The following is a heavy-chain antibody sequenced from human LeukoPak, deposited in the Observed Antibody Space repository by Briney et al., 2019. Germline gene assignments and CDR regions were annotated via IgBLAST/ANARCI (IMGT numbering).Heavy chain of an antibody. CDR1: GGSISSYY. J-gene: IGHJ4*02. CDR2: IYTSGST. D-gene: IGHD6-13*01. CDR3: ARVSVVTYSSSWYGSGFDY. V-gene: IGHV4-4*07. Sequence: PSETLSLTCTVSGGSISSYYWSWIRQSAGKGLEWIGRIYTSGSTNYNPSLKSRVTMSVDTSKNQFSLKLSSVTAADTAVYYCARVSVVTYSSSWYGSGFDYWGQGTLVTVSS.